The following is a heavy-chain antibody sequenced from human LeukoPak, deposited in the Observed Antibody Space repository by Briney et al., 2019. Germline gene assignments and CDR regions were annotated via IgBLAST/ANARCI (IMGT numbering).Heavy chain of an antibody. Sequence: SETLSLTCTVSGGSISSYYWSWIRQPPGKGLEWIGYICYSGSTNYNPSLKSRVTISVDTSKDQFSLKLSSVTAADTAVYYCARDQDIRGMDVWGQGTTVTVSS. CDR1: GGSISSYY. CDR3: ARDQDIRGMDV. D-gene: IGHD2-15*01. CDR2: ICYSGST. J-gene: IGHJ6*02. V-gene: IGHV4-59*01.